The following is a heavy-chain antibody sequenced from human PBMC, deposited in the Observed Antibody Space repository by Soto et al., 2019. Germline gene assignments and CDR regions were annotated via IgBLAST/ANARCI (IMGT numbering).Heavy chain of an antibody. CDR3: AGDPDSHYNDSHASSYP. Sequence: SVKVSCKASGGTFSTYTITWVRQAPGQGLEWMGRIIPIIGIINYAQKFQGRVTISADKFTGTAYMELTGLRPDDTAVYYCAGDPDSHYNDSHASSYPWGQGTRVTVAS. J-gene: IGHJ5*02. D-gene: IGHD4-4*01. CDR2: IIPIIGII. CDR1: GGTFSTYT. V-gene: IGHV1-69*04.